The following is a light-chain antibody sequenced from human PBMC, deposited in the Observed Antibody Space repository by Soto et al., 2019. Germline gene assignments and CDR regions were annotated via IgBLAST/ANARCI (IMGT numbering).Light chain of an antibody. CDR1: SSDIGGYNY. CDR3: YSFMNSSNRAVV. CDR2: GVT. Sequence: QSALTQPASVSGSPGQSITISCTGTSSDIGGYNYVSWYQHHPGKAPKLLIYGVTNRPSGVSNRFSGSKSGNAASLTISGLQSEDEDDYYCYSFMNSSNRAVVFGGGTKLTVL. V-gene: IGLV2-14*03. J-gene: IGLJ2*01.